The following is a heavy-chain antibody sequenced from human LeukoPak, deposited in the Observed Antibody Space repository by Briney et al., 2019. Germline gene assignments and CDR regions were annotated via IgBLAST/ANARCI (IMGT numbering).Heavy chain of an antibody. D-gene: IGHD1-26*01. Sequence: PGGSLRLSCVASGFTFTSYGMHWVRQAPGKGLEWVAVTSYDGSYKYYADSVKGRFTISRDTSKNTVYLQMNSLRDEDTAVYYCAKTRRAGSYYLHFDSWGQGTLVTVSS. CDR3: AKTRRAGSYYLHFDS. V-gene: IGHV3-30*18. CDR2: TSYDGSYK. J-gene: IGHJ4*02. CDR1: GFTFTSYG.